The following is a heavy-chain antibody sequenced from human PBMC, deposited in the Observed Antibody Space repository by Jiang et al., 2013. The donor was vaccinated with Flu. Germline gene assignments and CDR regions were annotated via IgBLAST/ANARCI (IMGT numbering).Heavy chain of an antibody. D-gene: IGHD3-3*01. J-gene: IGHJ6*02. CDR2: IIPIFGTA. Sequence: GAEVKKPGSSVKVSCKASGGTFSSYAISWVRQAPGQGLEWMGGIIPIFGTANYAQKFQGRVTITADESTSTAYMELSSLRSEDTAVYYCARGRSYDFAKLYYYYGMDVWGQGTTVTVSS. V-gene: IGHV1-69*01. CDR1: GGTFSSYA. CDR3: ARGRSYDFAKLYYYYGMDV.